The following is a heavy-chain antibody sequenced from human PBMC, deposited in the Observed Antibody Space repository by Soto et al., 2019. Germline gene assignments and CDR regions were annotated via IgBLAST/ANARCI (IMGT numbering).Heavy chain of an antibody. D-gene: IGHD2-15*01. CDR3: AKGGGREVVAFDS. V-gene: IGHV4-4*02. CDR1: GGSITSRNW. Sequence: QVQLRESGPGLVKPSGTLSLTCAVSGGSITSRNWWSWVRQPPGKGLEWIGEIWHSGSTNFNPSLKSRVTISIDESRNECSLNLTSVTAADTAMYYCAKGGGREVVAFDSWGQGALVIVSS. J-gene: IGHJ4*02. CDR2: IWHSGST.